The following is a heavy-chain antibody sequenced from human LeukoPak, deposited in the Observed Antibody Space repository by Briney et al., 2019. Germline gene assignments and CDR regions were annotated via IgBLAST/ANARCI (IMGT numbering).Heavy chain of an antibody. V-gene: IGHV3-74*01. J-gene: IGHJ4*02. CDR2: INSDGSI. CDR3: ARRGLNSSPI. CDR1: GITLSNYW. Sequence: GGSLRLSCAASGITLSNYWMHWVRQAPGKGLVWVSRINSDGSITYADSVKGRFTISRDNARNTLYLQMNSLRAKDTAVYYCARRGLNSSPIWGQGTLVTVAS. D-gene: IGHD6-13*01.